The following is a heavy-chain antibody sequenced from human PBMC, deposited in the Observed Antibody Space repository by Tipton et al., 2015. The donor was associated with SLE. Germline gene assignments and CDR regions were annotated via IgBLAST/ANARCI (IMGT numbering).Heavy chain of an antibody. CDR1: GYSISSGFY. D-gene: IGHD1-26*01. CDR2: IYHSGST. V-gene: IGHV4-38-2*02. Sequence: LRLSCTVSGYSISSGFYWGWIRQPPGKGLEWIGNIYHSGSTFHNPSLKSRVTISVDTSKNQFSLKLSSVTAADTAVYYCARDSAGDYYYGMDVWGQGTTVTVSS. CDR3: ARDSAGDYYYGMDV. J-gene: IGHJ6*02.